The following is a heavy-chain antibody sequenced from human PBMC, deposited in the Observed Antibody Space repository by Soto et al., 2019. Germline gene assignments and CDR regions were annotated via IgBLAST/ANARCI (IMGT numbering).Heavy chain of an antibody. Sequence: ASVKVSCKASGYTFTSYAMHWVRQAPGQRLEWMGWINAGNGNTKYSQKFQGRVTITRDTSASTAYMELSSLRSEDTAVYYCAREGPVWIMVYAIYGGRTDAFDIWGQGTMGTVSS. CDR1: GYTFTSYA. V-gene: IGHV1-3*01. CDR3: AREGPVWIMVYAIYGGRTDAFDI. D-gene: IGHD2-8*01. J-gene: IGHJ3*02. CDR2: INAGNGNT.